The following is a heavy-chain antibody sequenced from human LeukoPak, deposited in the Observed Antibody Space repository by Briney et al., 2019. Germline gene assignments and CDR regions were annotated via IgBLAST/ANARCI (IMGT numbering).Heavy chain of an antibody. V-gene: IGHV3-53*01. CDR1: GFPFSSNS. D-gene: IGHD4/OR15-4a*01. Sequence: PGGSLDLSCTVSGFPFSSNSMSWVRQAPGKGLEGVSFIYSDNTHYSHSVKGRFTISRDNSKNTLYLPVNSLRAEDTAVYYCAGRAGAYSHPYDYWGQGTLVTVSS. J-gene: IGHJ4*02. CDR2: IYSDNT. CDR3: AGRAGAYSHPYDY.